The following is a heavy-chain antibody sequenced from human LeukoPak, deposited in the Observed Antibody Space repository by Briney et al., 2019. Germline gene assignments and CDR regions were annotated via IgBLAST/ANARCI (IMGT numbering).Heavy chain of an antibody. J-gene: IGHJ6*03. D-gene: IGHD3-22*01. V-gene: IGHV1-69*05. CDR3: ASEGNYDSSGYSRYNYYYMDV. CDR1: GGTFSSYS. CDR2: IIPAFGTA. Sequence: SVKVSCKGSGGTFSSYSISWVRQAPGQGLEWMGGIIPAFGTAHYAQKFQGRVTFTTDVSTTTAYMELRSLRSEDTAVYYCASEGNYDSSGYSRYNYYYMDVWGEGTAVTVSS.